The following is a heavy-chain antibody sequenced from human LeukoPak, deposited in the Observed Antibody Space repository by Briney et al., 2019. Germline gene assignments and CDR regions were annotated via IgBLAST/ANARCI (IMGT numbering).Heavy chain of an antibody. CDR1: GFTFSSYG. V-gene: IGHV3-33*01. CDR2: IWYDGSNK. D-gene: IGHD1-26*01. Sequence: GGSLRLSCAASGFTFSSYGMHWVRQAPGKGLVGVAVIWYDGSNKYYADSVKGRFTISRDNSKNTLYLQMNSLRAEDTAVYYCARDLDSGSYSGYYYYGMDVWGQGTTVTVSS. CDR3: ARDLDSGSYSGYYYYGMDV. J-gene: IGHJ6*02.